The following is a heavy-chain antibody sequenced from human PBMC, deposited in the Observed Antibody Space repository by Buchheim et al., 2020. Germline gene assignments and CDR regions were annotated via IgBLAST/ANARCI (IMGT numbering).Heavy chain of an antibody. CDR3: ARDMAAVSTIFGLEEDY. J-gene: IGHJ4*02. V-gene: IGHV1-46*01. CDR2: INPSGGST. CDR1: GYTFTSYY. D-gene: IGHD3-3*01. Sequence: QVQLVQSGAEVKKPGASVKVSCKASGYTFTSYYMHWVRQAPGQGLEWMGIINPSGGSTSYAQKFQGRVTMNRDTSTSTVHMELSSLRSEDTAVYCCARDMAAVSTIFGLEEDYWGQGTL.